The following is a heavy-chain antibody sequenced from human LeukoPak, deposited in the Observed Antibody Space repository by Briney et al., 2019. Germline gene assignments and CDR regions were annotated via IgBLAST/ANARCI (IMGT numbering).Heavy chain of an antibody. V-gene: IGHV3-7*01. CDR1: GFTFSSYW. Sequence: PGGSLRLSCAASGFTFSSYWMSWVRQAPGKGLEWVANIRQDGSEKNYVDSVKGRFTISRDNAKNSLYPQMNSLRAEDTAVYYCAKTPLYYYDSSGKYYFDYWGQGTLVTVSS. J-gene: IGHJ4*02. CDR3: AKTPLYYYDSSGKYYFDY. D-gene: IGHD3-22*01. CDR2: IRQDGSEK.